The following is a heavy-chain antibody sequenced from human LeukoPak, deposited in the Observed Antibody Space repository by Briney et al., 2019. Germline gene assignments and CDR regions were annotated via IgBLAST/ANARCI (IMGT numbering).Heavy chain of an antibody. D-gene: IGHD3-22*01. Sequence: GESLKISCKGSGYNFTSYWIAWVRQMPGKGLEWVGIIYPGDSDTRSSPSFEDQATISADKSINTAYLQWSSLKASDTAMYYCARHNLPNYYDSASASWGQGTLVTVSS. CDR3: ARHNLPNYYDSASAS. CDR2: IYPGDSDT. CDR1: GYNFTSYW. V-gene: IGHV5-51*01. J-gene: IGHJ5*02.